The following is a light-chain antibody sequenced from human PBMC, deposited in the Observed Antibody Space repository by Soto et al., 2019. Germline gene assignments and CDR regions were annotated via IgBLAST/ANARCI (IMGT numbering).Light chain of an antibody. CDR3: QQSYTTPRT. V-gene: IGKV1-39*01. CDR2: AAS. CDR1: QGISTF. Sequence: DIQMTQSPSSLSASVGARVTITCRASQGISTFLNWYQQKPGKASKLLIYAASSLQGGVPSRFSGSGSGTDFSLTISSLQTEDFATYYCQQSYTTPRTFGQGTKVEIK. J-gene: IGKJ1*01.